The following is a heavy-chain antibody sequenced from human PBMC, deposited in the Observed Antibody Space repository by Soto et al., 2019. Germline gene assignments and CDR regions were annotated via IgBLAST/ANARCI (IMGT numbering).Heavy chain of an antibody. CDR3: ARDRTRDGYNLFDY. V-gene: IGHV4-59*01. Sequence: SETLSLTCTVSGGSISSYYWSWIRQPPGKGLEWIGYIYYSGSTNYNPSLKSRVTISVDTSKNQFSLKLSSVTAADTAVYYCARDRTRDGYNLFDYWGQGTLVTVSS. CDR2: IYYSGST. D-gene: IGHD5-12*01. CDR1: GGSISSYY. J-gene: IGHJ4*02.